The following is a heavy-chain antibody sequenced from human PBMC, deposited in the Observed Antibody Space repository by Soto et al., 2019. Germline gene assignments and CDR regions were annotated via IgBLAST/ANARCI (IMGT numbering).Heavy chain of an antibody. CDR2: ISDDASEL. Sequence: GGSLRLSCAASRFTFSTYGMHWVRQAPDKGLEWVAVISDDASELYYADSVKGRFTISRDNSNNTLYLQIDSLRPDDTAVYFCAKDMDALVWGSHRLDHWGHGVLVTVSS. CDR3: AKDMDALVWGSHRLDH. CDR1: RFTFSTYG. D-gene: IGHD3-16*02. V-gene: IGHV3-30*18. J-gene: IGHJ4*01.